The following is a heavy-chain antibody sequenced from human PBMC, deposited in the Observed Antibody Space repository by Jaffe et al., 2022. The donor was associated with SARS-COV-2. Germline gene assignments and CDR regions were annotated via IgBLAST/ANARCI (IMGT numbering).Heavy chain of an antibody. J-gene: IGHJ5*02. CDR2: ISKDGTTK. V-gene: IGHV3-30*03. Sequence: QVQLVESGGGVVQPGRSLRLSCAASGFTFNNYGMHWVRQAPGKGLEWVAVISKDGTTKNYADSMKGRFTISRDDSKDTLYLQMNSLRGEDTAVYYCARGGSWSGDPWGQGTLVIVSS. CDR1: GFTFNNYG. D-gene: IGHD2-15*01. CDR3: ARGGSWSGDP.